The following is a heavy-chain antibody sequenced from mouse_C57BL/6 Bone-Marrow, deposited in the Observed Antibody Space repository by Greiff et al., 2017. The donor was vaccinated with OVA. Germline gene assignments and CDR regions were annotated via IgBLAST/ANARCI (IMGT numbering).Heavy chain of an antibody. J-gene: IGHJ4*01. CDR3: ARVGLLMGYAMDY. CDR2: IDPSDSYT. Sequence: QVQLQQPGAELVMPGASVKLSCKASGYTFTSYWMHWVKQRPGQGLEWIGEIDPSDSYTNYNQKFKGKSTLTVDKSSSTAYMQLSSLTSEDSAVYYCARVGLLMGYAMDYWGQGTSVTVSS. D-gene: IGHD2-3*01. V-gene: IGHV1-69*01. CDR1: GYTFTSYW.